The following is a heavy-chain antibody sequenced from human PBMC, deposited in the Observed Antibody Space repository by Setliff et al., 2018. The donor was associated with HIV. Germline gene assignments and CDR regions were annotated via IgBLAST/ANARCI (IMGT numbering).Heavy chain of an antibody. CDR3: AKGVMVGPQYFQH. V-gene: IGHV3-72*01. Sequence: GSLRPSCAVPGFTFSDYYMDGVRQAPGKGLEWVGLSRKKAYSYTTEYAASVKGRFRISRDDSENSLYLQMTSLRAEDTAVYYCAKGVMVGPQYFQHWGQGTLVTVSS. CDR2: SRKKAYSYTT. CDR1: GFTFSDYY. D-gene: IGHD3-16*01. J-gene: IGHJ1*01.